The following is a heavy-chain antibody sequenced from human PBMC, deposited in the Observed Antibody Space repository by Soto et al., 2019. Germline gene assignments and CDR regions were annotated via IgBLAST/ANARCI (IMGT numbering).Heavy chain of an antibody. V-gene: IGHV4-59*01. CDR2: IHYSGTT. CDR1: GGSMRNYF. CDR3: AAGEASSRNLAPYYLDF. J-gene: IGHJ4*02. Sequence: SETMSLTCTVSGGSMRNYFWTWIRQPPGKGLEWIGYIHYSGTTSFFPSYNPSLRSRVTISEDTSKNQFSLKLLSVTTADTAVYFCAAGEASSRNLAPYYLDFWGQGTLVTVSS. D-gene: IGHD6-13*01.